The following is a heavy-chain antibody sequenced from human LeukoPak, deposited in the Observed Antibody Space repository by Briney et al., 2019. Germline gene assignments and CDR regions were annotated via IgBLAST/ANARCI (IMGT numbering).Heavy chain of an antibody. V-gene: IGHV4-34*01. D-gene: IGHD3-10*01. Sequence: SETLSLTCAVYGGSFSGYYWSWLRQPPGKGLEWIGEINHSGSTNYNPSLKSRVTISVDTSRNQFSLKLSSVTAADTAVYYCARYGSGSYIDYWGQGTLVTVSS. CDR2: INHSGST. J-gene: IGHJ4*02. CDR1: GGSFSGYY. CDR3: ARYGSGSYIDY.